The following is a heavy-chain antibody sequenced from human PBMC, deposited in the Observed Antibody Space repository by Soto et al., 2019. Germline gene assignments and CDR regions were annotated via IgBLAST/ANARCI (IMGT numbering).Heavy chain of an antibody. Sequence: GATVKVSCKASGYTFTNYGISWVRQAPGQGLEWMGWISGYNGNTNYAQKLQGRITMTTDTSTSTAYMELRTLRSDDTAVYFCARDETGTTPFDYWGQGTLVTVS. J-gene: IGHJ4*02. CDR1: GYTFTNYG. CDR2: ISGYNGNT. V-gene: IGHV1-18*01. CDR3: ARDETGTTPFDY. D-gene: IGHD1-7*01.